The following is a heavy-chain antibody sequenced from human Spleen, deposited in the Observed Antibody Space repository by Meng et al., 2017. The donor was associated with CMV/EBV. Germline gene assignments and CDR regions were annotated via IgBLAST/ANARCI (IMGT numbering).Heavy chain of an antibody. D-gene: IGHD3-22*01. CDR2: ISWNSGSI. Sequence: GGSLRLSCAASGFTFDDYAMHWVRQAPGKGLEWVSGISWNSGSIGYADSVKGRFTISRDNARNSLYLQMNSLRAEDTALYYCARGKYDSSGYWVRDAFDIWGQGTMVTVSS. J-gene: IGHJ3*02. CDR3: ARGKYDSSGYWVRDAFDI. V-gene: IGHV3-9*01. CDR1: GFTFDDYA.